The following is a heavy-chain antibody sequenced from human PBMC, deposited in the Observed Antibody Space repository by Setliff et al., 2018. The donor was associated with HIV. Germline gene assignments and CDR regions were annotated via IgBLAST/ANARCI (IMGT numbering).Heavy chain of an antibody. CDR2: IHYGGYF. Sequence: LSLTCTVSGDSFKSSRYYWGWIRQPPGKGLEWIGNIHYGGYFWYSPSLKSRVTISVDTSKNQFSLKLSSVTAADTAVYYCARPALGIGGGSRFDNWGQGIRVTVSS. D-gene: IGHD3-16*01. CDR3: ARPALGIGGGSRFDN. J-gene: IGHJ4*02. CDR1: GDSFKSSRYY. V-gene: IGHV4-39*01.